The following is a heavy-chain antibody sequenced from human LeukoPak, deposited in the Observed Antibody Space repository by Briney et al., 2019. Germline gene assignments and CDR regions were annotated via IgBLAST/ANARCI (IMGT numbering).Heavy chain of an antibody. CDR3: AREHSRENWFDP. D-gene: IGHD6-13*01. CDR2: ISGSGGST. Sequence: QSGGSLRLSCAASGFTFSSYAMSWVRQAPGKGLEWVSAISGSGGSTYYADSVKGRFTISRDNSKNTLYLQMNSLRAEDTAVYYCAREHSRENWFDPWGQGTLVIVSS. CDR1: GFTFSSYA. V-gene: IGHV3-23*01. J-gene: IGHJ5*02.